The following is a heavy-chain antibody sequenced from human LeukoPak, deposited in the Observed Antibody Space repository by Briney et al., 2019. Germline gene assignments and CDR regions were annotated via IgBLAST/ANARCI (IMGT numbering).Heavy chain of an antibody. CDR1: GYSFTSYW. CDR2: IYPGDSDT. V-gene: IGHV5-51*01. J-gene: IGHJ4*02. CDR3: ARRRRSYDSWSGYNSGYYFDY. Sequence: GESLKISCKGSGYSFTSYWIGWVRQMPGKGLEWMGIIYPGDSDTRYSPSFQGQVTISADKSISTAYLQWSSLKASDTAMYYCARRRRSYDSWSGYNSGYYFDYWGQGTLVTVSS. D-gene: IGHD3-3*01.